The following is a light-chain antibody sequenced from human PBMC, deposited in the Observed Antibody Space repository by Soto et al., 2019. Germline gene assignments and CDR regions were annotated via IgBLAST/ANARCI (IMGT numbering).Light chain of an antibody. CDR3: AAWDDTVRSYV. CDR2: RDN. Sequence: QSVLTRPPSVSGTPGQRVTISCSGGISNIGTNYVHWFQQLPGTAPKVLSNRDNQRPSGVPDRFSGSKSGTSASLAISGLQSEDEAEYYCAAWDDTVRSYVFGTGTKLTVL. V-gene: IGLV1-47*01. CDR1: ISNIGTNY. J-gene: IGLJ1*01.